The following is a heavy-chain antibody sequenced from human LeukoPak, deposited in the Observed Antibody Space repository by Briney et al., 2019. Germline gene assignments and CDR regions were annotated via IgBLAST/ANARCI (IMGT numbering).Heavy chain of an antibody. CDR1: GYTFTGYY. V-gene: IGHV1-2*02. Sequence: ASVKVSCKASGYTFTGYYMHWVRQAPGQGLEWMGWINPNSGGTNYAQKFQGRVTMTRDTSISTAYMELSRLRSDDTAVHYCARDVYYDFWSGQRWFDPWGQGTLVTVSS. CDR3: ARDVYYDFWSGQRWFDP. J-gene: IGHJ5*02. D-gene: IGHD3-3*01. CDR2: INPNSGGT.